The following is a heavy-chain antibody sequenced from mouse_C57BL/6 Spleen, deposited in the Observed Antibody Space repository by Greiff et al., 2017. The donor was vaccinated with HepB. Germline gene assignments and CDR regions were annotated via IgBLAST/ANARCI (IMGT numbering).Heavy chain of an antibody. CDR2: ISGGGGNT. CDR3: ARHDTIYFDV. J-gene: IGHJ1*03. D-gene: IGHD2-12*01. V-gene: IGHV5-9*01. Sequence: EVQLVESGGGLVKPGGSLKLSCAASGFTFSSYTMSWVRQTPEKRLEWVATISGGGGNTYYPDSVKGRFTISRDNAKNTLYLQMSSLRSEDTALYYCARHDTIYFDVWGTGTTVTVSS. CDR1: GFTFSSYT.